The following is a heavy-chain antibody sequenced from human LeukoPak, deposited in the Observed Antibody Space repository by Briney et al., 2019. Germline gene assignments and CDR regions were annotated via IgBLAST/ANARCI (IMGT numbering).Heavy chain of an antibody. CDR1: GFTVSSNY. Sequence: PGGSLRLSCAASGFTVSSNYMSWVRQAPGKGLEWVSVIYSGGSTYYADSVKGRFTISRDNSKNTLYLQMNSLRAEDTAVYYCARESYGQYNYCYYGMDVWGQGTTVTVSS. V-gene: IGHV3-66*01. CDR3: ARESYGQYNYCYYGMDV. CDR2: IYSGGST. D-gene: IGHD5-18*01. J-gene: IGHJ6*02.